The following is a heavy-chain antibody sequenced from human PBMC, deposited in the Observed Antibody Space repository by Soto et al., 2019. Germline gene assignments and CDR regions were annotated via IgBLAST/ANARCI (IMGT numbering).Heavy chain of an antibody. CDR2: ITPIFGTA. D-gene: IGHD3-3*01. J-gene: IGHJ6*02. CDR3: AGSSSGFYYYGMDV. CDR1: GGTFSSYA. V-gene: IGHV1-69*13. Sequence: GASVKVSCKASGGTFSSYAISWVRQAPGQGLEWMGGITPIFGTANYAQKFQGRVTITADESTSTAYMELSSLRSEDTAVYYCAGSSSGFYYYGMDVWGQGTTVTVSS.